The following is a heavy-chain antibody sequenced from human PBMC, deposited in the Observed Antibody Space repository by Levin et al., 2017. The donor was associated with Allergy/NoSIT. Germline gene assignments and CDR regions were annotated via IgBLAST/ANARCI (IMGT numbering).Heavy chain of an antibody. J-gene: IGHJ6*02. CDR1: GGSISSYY. CDR3: ARASRWELLSDYYYGMDV. V-gene: IGHV4-59*01. D-gene: IGHD1-26*01. Sequence: SETLSLTCTVSGGSISSYYWSWIRQPPGKGLEWIGYIYYSGSTNYNPSLKSRVTISVDTSKNQFSLKLSSVTAADTAVYYCARASRWELLSDYYYGMDVWGQGTTVTVSS. CDR2: IYYSGST.